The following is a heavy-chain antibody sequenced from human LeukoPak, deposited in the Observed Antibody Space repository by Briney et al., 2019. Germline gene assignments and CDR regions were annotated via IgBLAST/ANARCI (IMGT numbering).Heavy chain of an antibody. J-gene: IGHJ4*02. V-gene: IGHV4-59*08. CDR3: ARHRIAAAGTYFDY. D-gene: IGHD6-13*01. Sequence: SETLSLTCTVSGGSINSYYWSWIRQPPGKGLEWIGYIYYSGMTDYNPSLKSRVTISVDTSKNQFSLKLSSVTAADTAMYYCARHRIAAAGTYFDYWGRGTLVTVSS. CDR2: IYYSGMT. CDR1: GGSINSYY.